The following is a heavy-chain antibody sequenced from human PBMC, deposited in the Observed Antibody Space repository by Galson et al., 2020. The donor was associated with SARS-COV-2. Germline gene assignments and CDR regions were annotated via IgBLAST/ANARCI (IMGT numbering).Heavy chain of an antibody. D-gene: IGHD4-4*01. CDR2: FHSYGST. J-gene: IGHJ4*02. V-gene: IGHV4-59*12. CDR1: GGSISSYY. Sequence: SETLSLTCTVSGGSISSYYWSWIRQPPGKGLEWIGFFHSYGSTNYNSSLKSRVTISVDTSKNQFSLKLSSVTAADTAVYYCAKEAGNSWYFEYWAQGTLVTGSS. CDR3: AKEAGNSWYFEY.